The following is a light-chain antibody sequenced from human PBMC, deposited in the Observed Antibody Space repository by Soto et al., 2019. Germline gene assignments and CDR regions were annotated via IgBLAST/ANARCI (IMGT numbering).Light chain of an antibody. Sequence: DIQMTQSPSPVSASVGDSVTITCRASQGISNWLAWYQQKPGKAPKLLIYTASSLQSGVPSRFIGSGSGTDFTLTISSVQPEDFATYYCQQSSIFPLSFGQGTRLEIK. J-gene: IGKJ5*01. CDR1: QGISNW. V-gene: IGKV1D-12*01. CDR3: QQSSIFPLS. CDR2: TAS.